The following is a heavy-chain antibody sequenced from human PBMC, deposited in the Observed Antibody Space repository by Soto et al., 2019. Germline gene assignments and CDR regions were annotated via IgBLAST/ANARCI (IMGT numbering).Heavy chain of an antibody. V-gene: IGHV1-18*01. D-gene: IGHD1-26*01. CDR1: GYTFTSYG. CDR2: ISAYNGNT. CDR3: ARQLEHVAAKVGMDV. Sequence: QVQLVQSGAEVKKPGASVKVSCKASGYTFTSYGISWVRQAPGQGLEWMGWISAYNGNTNYAQKLQGRVTMTTDTATRTAYMELRSLRSDDTAVDYCARQLEHVAAKVGMDVWGQGTTVTVSS. J-gene: IGHJ6*02.